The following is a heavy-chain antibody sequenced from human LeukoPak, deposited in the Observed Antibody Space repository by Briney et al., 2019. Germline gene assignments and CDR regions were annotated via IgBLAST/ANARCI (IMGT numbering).Heavy chain of an antibody. CDR1: GFNFADYA. D-gene: IGHD2-15*01. Sequence: PGRSLRLSCAASGFNFADYAMYWVRQVPGKGLEWVSGITRNSDKIAYADFVKGRFTISRDNAKNSLYLQMSSLGPDDMALYYCAKDRGGSDDNAFDVWGQGTLVTVSS. CDR3: AKDRGGSDDNAFDV. CDR2: ITRNSDKI. V-gene: IGHV3-9*03. J-gene: IGHJ3*01.